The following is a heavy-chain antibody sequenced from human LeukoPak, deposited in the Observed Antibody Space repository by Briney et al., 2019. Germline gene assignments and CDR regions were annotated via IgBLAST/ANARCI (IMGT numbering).Heavy chain of an antibody. D-gene: IGHD4-17*01. J-gene: IGHJ6*02. CDR1: GFTFSSYA. CDR3: ARRDGDYVPYYYGMDV. Sequence: PGGSLRLSCAASGFTFSSYAMSWVRQAPGKGLEWVSAISGSGGSTYYADSVKGRFTISRDNSKNTLYLQMNSLRAEDTAVYYCARRDGDYVPYYYGMDVWGQGTTVTVSS. CDR2: ISGSGGST. V-gene: IGHV3-23*01.